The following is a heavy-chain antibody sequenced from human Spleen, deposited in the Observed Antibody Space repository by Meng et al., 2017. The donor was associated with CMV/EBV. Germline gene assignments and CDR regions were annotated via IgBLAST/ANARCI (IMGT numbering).Heavy chain of an antibody. CDR3: ARDGEPFDY. Sequence: SETLSLTCTVSGGSISSSDYYWGWIRQPPGKGLEWIGNLYYTGSTYYNPSLKSRVTISVDTSKNQFSLRLSSVTAADTAVYYCARDGEPFDYWGQGTLVTVSS. CDR1: GGSISSSDYY. J-gene: IGHJ4*02. V-gene: IGHV4-39*07. D-gene: IGHD1-14*01. CDR2: LYYTGST.